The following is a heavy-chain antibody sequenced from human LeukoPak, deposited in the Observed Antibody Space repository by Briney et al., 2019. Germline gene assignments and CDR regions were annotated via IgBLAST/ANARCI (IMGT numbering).Heavy chain of an antibody. V-gene: IGHV3-30*02. CDR2: IGYDGNNK. Sequence: GGSLRLSCAASGFTFSVYGMHWVRQAPGKGLQWVAFIGYDGNNKYYADSVKGRFTISRDNSKNTLYLQMNSLRAEDTAVYYCAELGITMIGGVWGKGTTVTISS. CDR1: GFTFSVYG. D-gene: IGHD3-10*02. CDR3: AELGITMIGGV. J-gene: IGHJ6*04.